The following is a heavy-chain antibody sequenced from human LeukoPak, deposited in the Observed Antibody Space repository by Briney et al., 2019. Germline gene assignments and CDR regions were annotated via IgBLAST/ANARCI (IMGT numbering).Heavy chain of an antibody. CDR1: GFNVSDNY. Sequence: GGSLSLSCAVSGFNVSDNYMSWVRQAPGKGLEWVSGISWNSGSIGYADSVKGRFTISRDNAKNSLYLQMNSLRAEDTALYYCAKGGTFYYYYYMDVWGKGTTVTISS. CDR2: ISWNSGSI. CDR3: AKGGTFYYYYYMDV. V-gene: IGHV3-9*01. D-gene: IGHD2-15*01. J-gene: IGHJ6*03.